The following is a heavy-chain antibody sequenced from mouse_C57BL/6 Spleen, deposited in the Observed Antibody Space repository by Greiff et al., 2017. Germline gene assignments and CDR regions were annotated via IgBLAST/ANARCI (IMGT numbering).Heavy chain of an antibody. D-gene: IGHD1-1*01. CDR2: ISYDGSN. CDR1: GYSITSGYY. Sequence: QSGPGLVKPSQSLSLTCSVTGYSITSGYYWNWIRQFPGNKLEWMGYISYDGSNNYNPSLKNRISITRDTSKNQFFLKLNSVTTEDAATYYCARAGDYYGISYWFAYWGQGTLVTVSA. J-gene: IGHJ3*01. CDR3: ARAGDYYGISYWFAY. V-gene: IGHV3-6*01.